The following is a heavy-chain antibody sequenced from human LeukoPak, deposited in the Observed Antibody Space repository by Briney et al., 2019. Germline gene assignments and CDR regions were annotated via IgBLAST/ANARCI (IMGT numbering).Heavy chain of an antibody. CDR3: AKDFEPVPAAINY. J-gene: IGHJ4*02. V-gene: IGHV3-30-3*01. Sequence: GGSLRLSCAASGFTFSSYAMHWVRQAPGKGLEWVAVISYDGSNKYYADSVKGRFTISRDNSKNTLYLQMNSLRAEDTAVYYCAKDFEPVPAAINYWGQGTLVTVSS. CDR2: ISYDGSNK. CDR1: GFTFSSYA. D-gene: IGHD2-2*02.